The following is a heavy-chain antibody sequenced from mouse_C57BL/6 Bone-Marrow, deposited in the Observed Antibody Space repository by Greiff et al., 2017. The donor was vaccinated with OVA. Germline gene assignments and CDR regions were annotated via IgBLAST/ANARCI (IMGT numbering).Heavy chain of an antibody. CDR3: ARKKEELGRNYFDY. V-gene: IGHV1-61*01. CDR1: GYTFTSYW. Sequence: QVQLQQPGAELVRPGSSVKLSCKASGYTFTSYWMDWVKQRPGQGLEWIGNIYPSDSETHYNQKFKDKATLTVDKSSSTAYMQLSSLTSEDSAVYYCARKKEELGRNYFDYWGQGTTLTVSS. CDR2: IYPSDSET. J-gene: IGHJ2*01. D-gene: IGHD4-1*01.